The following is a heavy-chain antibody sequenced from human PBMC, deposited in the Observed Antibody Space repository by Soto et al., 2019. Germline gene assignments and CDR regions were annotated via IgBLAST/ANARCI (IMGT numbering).Heavy chain of an antibody. CDR1: GGSINSYTNY. D-gene: IGHD3-22*01. J-gene: IGHJ4*02. CDR2: IYYSGTT. V-gene: IGHV4-30-4*01. Sequence: SETRSLTCSVSGGSINSYTNYWSWIRQTPSRGLEWIGYIYYSGTTYYNPSLKSRVTISIDTSKNQFSLSLTSVVAADTAVYYCVREIVDSFERSGYPDHWAQVKLVT. CDR3: VREIVDSFERSGYPDH.